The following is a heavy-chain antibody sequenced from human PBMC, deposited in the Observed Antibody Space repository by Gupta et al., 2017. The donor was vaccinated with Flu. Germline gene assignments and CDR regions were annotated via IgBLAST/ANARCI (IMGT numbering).Heavy chain of an antibody. J-gene: IGHJ5*02. Sequence: HVELQQWGVGLRAPAENLCLTCLHYDASLSVSSCSWVRQPPGKGPAGIGGNEPSGGNNCSPSSKSQVSKSVDTTKNQCSLNLYSVTAADTAIYYFTRLGGFTVVYNLFDPWGQGTLVTVSS. CDR1: DASLSVSS. D-gene: IGHD4-11*01. CDR3: TRLGGFTVVYNLFDP. V-gene: IGHV4-34*01. CDR2: NEPSGGN.